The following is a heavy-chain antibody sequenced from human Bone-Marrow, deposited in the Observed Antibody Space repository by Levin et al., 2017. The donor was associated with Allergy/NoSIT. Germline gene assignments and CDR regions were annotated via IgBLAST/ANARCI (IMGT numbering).Heavy chain of an antibody. CDR1: GDSPSSYY. J-gene: IGHJ4*02. Sequence: SQTLSLTCTVPGDSPSSYYWSWIRPPLGKRLEWIAYISYSGSTNYNPSLKSRVTLSVDTSKNHFSLNLTSVTAADTAVYYCARSLRSENFDYWGQGILVTVSS. CDR2: ISYSGST. CDR3: ARSLRSENFDY. D-gene: IGHD2-15*01. V-gene: IGHV4-59*01.